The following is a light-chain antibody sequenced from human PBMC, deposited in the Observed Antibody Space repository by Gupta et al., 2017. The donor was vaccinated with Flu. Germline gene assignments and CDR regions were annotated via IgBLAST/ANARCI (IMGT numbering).Light chain of an antibody. CDR1: SSDVGDHKY. CDR3: SSYTSNNTLQVI. CDR2: DVS. Sequence: QSALTQPACVSGSPGQSMTISCTGTSSDVGDHKYVSWYQQHPGKAPKLVIYDVSYRPSGVSNRFSGSKSGNTASLTISGLQAEDEADYYCSSYTSNNTLQVIFGGGTRLTVL. J-gene: IGLJ2*01. V-gene: IGLV2-14*03.